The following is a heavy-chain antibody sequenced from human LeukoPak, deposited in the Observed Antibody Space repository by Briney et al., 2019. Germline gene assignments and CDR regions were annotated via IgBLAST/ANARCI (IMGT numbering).Heavy chain of an antibody. J-gene: IGHJ4*02. CDR3: ARGTDRGDYFDY. V-gene: IGHV1-2*02. Sequence: ASVKLSCKASGYTFTGYYMHWVRQAPGQGLEWMGWINPNSGGTNYAQKVQGRVTMTRDTSISTAYMELSRLRSDDTAVYYCARGTDRGDYFDYWGQGTLVTVSS. CDR2: INPNSGGT. CDR1: GYTFTGYY.